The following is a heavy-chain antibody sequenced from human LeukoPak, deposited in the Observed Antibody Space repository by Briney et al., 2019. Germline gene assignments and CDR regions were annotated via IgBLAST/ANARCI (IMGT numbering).Heavy chain of an antibody. CDR2: INPSGGST. V-gene: IGHV1-46*01. CDR1: GGTFSSYA. D-gene: IGHD3-16*01. CDR3: ARGGTGDTTVGEDY. J-gene: IGHJ4*02. Sequence: GASVKVSCKASGGTFSSYAISWVRQAPGQGLEWMGIINPSGGSTSYAQKFQGRVTMTRDTSTSTVYMELSSLRSEDTAVYYCARGGTGDTTVGEDYWGQGTLVTVSS.